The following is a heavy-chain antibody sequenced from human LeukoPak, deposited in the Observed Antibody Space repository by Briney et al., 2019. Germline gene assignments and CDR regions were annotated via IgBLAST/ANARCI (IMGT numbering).Heavy chain of an antibody. J-gene: IGHJ4*02. CDR1: GFTFTNAW. V-gene: IGHV3-15*04. D-gene: IGHD5-12*01. CDR2: IESKTDGGTT. Sequence: GGSLRLSCAASGFTFTNAWMNWVRQAPGKGLEWVGRIESKTDGGTTDYAAPVKGRFTISRDDSKNTLYLQLNSLKTEDTAVYYCTTQWVATDYWGQGTLVTVSS. CDR3: TTQWVATDY.